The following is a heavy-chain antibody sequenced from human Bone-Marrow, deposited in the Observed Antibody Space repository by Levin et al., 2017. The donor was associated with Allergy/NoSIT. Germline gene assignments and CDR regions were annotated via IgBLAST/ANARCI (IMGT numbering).Heavy chain of an antibody. CDR1: GFSFRTYT. CDR3: AKDFVLGTLRDAFDI. D-gene: IGHD4-23*01. CDR2: LSGNNKDI. J-gene: IGHJ3*02. V-gene: IGHV3-23*01. Sequence: GGSLRLSCVASGFSFRTYTMVWIRQSPGKGLECLSSLSGNNKDIYYADSVKGRFTISRDNSKNTLYLQMNSLSAEDTAVYYCAKDFVLGTLRDAFDIWGRGTMVTVSS.